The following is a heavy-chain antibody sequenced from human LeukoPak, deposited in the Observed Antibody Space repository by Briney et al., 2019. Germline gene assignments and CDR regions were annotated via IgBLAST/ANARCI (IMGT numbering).Heavy chain of an antibody. Sequence: GGSLTLSCAASGFTFSDYAMGWVRQAPGEGLGWVSDLSGGENSTYYTDSVRGRFTISRDKSRNTLSLQINSLGAKDTAVYYCAKLGNYDSRGYYFLFDSWGRGTRVTVSS. J-gene: IGHJ4*02. CDR1: GFTFSDYA. V-gene: IGHV3-23*01. D-gene: IGHD3-22*01. CDR3: AKLGNYDSRGYYFLFDS. CDR2: LSGGENST.